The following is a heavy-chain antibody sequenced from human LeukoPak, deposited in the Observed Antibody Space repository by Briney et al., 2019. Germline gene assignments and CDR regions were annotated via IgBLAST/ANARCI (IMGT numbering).Heavy chain of an antibody. CDR1: GVSFSAYS. V-gene: IGHV4-34*12. Sequence: SETLSLTCAVHGVSFSAYSWSWIRQSPGRGLEWIGEIIPGEGVIYNPSLKSRATISGDTSENQFSLSLTSVTAADTAVYYCARIRCGHADVVCYNYWGLGTLVTVSS. CDR2: IIPGEGV. D-gene: IGHD2-21*01. J-gene: IGHJ4*02. CDR3: ARIRCGHADVVCYNY.